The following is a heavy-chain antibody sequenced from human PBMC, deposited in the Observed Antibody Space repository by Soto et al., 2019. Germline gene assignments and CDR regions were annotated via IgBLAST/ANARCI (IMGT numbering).Heavy chain of an antibody. CDR3: AHENSSFDY. CDR2: INPDGSGE. J-gene: IGHJ4*02. Sequence: PRRLPCAAADISLEIYWLGRVRQAPGKGLEWVANINPDGSGEYYLDYVKGRFNISRANAKNSVYLKMNSLVGDDTAVYYCAHENSSFDYWGQGSPVTVSS. V-gene: IGHV3-7*01. CDR1: DISLEIYW. D-gene: IGHD6-6*01.